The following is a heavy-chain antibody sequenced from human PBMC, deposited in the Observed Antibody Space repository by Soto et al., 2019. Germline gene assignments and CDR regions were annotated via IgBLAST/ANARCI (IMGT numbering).Heavy chain of an antibody. J-gene: IGHJ5*02. CDR2: ISAYNGNT. Sequence: QVQLVQSGAEVKKPGASVKVSCKASGYTFTSYGISWVRQAPGQGPEWMGWISAYNGNTNYAQELQRRVTMTTDTSTSTAYMELSSLRSDDTAVYYCARVVATISRNWFDPWGQGTLVTVSS. CDR3: ARVVATISRNWFDP. D-gene: IGHD5-12*01. V-gene: IGHV1-18*01. CDR1: GYTFTSYG.